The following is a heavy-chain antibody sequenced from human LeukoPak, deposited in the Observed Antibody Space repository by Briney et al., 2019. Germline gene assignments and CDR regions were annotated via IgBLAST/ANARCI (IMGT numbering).Heavy chain of an antibody. V-gene: IGHV1-8*01. CDR1: GYTFTSYD. CDR2: MNPNSGNT. Sequence: APVKVSCKASGYTFTSYDINWVRQATGQGLEWMGWMNPNSGNTGYAQKFQGRVTMTRNTSISTAYMELSSLRSEDTAVYYCARGDDYIVAIENWGQGTLVTVSS. D-gene: IGHD5-12*01. CDR3: ARGDDYIVAIEN. J-gene: IGHJ4*02.